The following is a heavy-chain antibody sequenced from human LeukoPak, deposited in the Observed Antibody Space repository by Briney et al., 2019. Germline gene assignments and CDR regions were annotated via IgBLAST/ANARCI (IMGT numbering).Heavy chain of an antibody. CDR3: ARGLIGYCSSTSCPRGGFDP. Sequence: SETLSLTCTVSGGSISSYYWSWIRQPAGKGLEWIGRIYTSGSTNYNPSLKSRVTMSVDTSKNQFSLKLSSVTAADTAVYYCARGLIGYCSSTSCPRGGFDPWGQGTLVTVSS. D-gene: IGHD2-2*01. CDR2: IYTSGST. V-gene: IGHV4-4*07. CDR1: GGSISSYY. J-gene: IGHJ5*02.